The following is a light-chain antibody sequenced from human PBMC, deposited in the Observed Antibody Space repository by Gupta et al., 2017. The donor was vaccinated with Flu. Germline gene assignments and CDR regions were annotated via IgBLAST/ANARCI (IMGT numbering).Light chain of an antibody. V-gene: IGKV3-15*01. CDR3: QQYNNWWT. CDR2: GAS. Sequence: PGERASLSCRASQSVSSNLHWYQQKPGQAPRLLIDGASTRATGIPARFSGSGSGTKFTLTISSLQSEDFAVYYCQQYNNWWTFGQGTKVEIK. J-gene: IGKJ1*01. CDR1: QSVSSN.